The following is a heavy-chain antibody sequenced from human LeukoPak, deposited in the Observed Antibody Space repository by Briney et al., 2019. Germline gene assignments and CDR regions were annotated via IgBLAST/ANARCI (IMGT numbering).Heavy chain of an antibody. V-gene: IGHV4-39*01. J-gene: IGHJ4*02. CDR1: GGSISSSTYY. D-gene: IGHD1-26*01. CDR3: ARNASDSGTSYFDY. Sequence: SETLSLTCTVSGGSISSSTYYWGWLRQPPGKGLEWIGSIYYSGSTSYNPSLKSRVTISVDTSKNQFSLKLDPVTAADTAVYYCARNASDSGTSYFDYWGQGTLVTVSS. CDR2: IYYSGST.